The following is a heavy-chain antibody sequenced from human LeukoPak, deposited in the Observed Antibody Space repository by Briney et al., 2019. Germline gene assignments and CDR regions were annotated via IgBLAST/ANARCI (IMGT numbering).Heavy chain of an antibody. J-gene: IGHJ4*02. CDR3: ARLGYYYDSSGYYYEHDYFDY. CDR2: ISTSGNTI. CDR1: GFNFSDYY. D-gene: IGHD3-22*01. V-gene: IGHV3-11*01. Sequence: GGSLRLSCAASGFNFSDYYMNWIRQAPGKGPEWLSYISTSGNTIYYADSVKGRFTISRDNAKNSLYLQMNSLRAEDTAVCYCARLGYYYDSSGYYYEHDYFDYWGQGTLVTVSS.